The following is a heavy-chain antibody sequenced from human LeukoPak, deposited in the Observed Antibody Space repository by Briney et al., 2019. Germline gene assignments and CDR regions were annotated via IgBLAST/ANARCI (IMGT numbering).Heavy chain of an antibody. Sequence: VALVKVSCKASGGTFSSYAISWVRQAPGQGLEWMGGIIPIFGTANYAQKFQGRVTITADESTSTAYMELSSLRSEDTAVYYCARDSGHGDYVPFDYWGQGTLVTVSS. CDR2: IIPIFGTA. CDR1: GGTFSSYA. J-gene: IGHJ4*02. V-gene: IGHV1-69*13. CDR3: ARDSGHGDYVPFDY. D-gene: IGHD4-17*01.